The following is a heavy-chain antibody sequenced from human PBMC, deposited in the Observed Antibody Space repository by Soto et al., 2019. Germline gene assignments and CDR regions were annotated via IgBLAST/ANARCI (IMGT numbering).Heavy chain of an antibody. D-gene: IGHD1-26*01. V-gene: IGHV1-69*01. CDR2: IIPLFGTT. CDR1: GGTFNNNA. CDR3: ARDTIVGKTNEYYYYGKDF. Sequence: VKVSCKASGGTFNNNAISWVRQAPGQGPEWLGGIIPLFGTTNYAQKFQGRVTITADETTSTAYMELMSLRSEDTAKYYCARDTIVGKTNEYYYYGKDFWGQGTTVTVSS. J-gene: IGHJ6*02.